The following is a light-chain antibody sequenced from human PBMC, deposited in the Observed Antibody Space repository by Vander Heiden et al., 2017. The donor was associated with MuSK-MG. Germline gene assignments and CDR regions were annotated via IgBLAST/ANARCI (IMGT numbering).Light chain of an antibody. Sequence: EIVLTQSPGTLSLSPGERATLSCRARQRVGSSFLAWYPPQSGQASRLLMYSASSRATGIPDRFSGSGSGTDFTLIISRLEPEDFAVYYCQQCSNSPRTFGQGTKVEIK. CDR3: QQCSNSPRT. CDR1: QRVGSSF. CDR2: SAS. J-gene: IGKJ1*01. V-gene: IGKV3-20*01.